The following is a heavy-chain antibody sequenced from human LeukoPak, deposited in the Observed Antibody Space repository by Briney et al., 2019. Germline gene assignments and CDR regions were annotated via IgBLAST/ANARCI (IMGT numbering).Heavy chain of an antibody. V-gene: IGHV3-48*01. D-gene: IGHD6-13*01. CDR1: GFTFSNAW. CDR3: ARDRAAADP. Sequence: SGGSLRLSCAASGFTFSNAWMSWVRQAPGKGLEWVSYISSSSSNIYYADSVKGRFTISRDNSKNTLYLQMNSLRAEDTAVYYCARDRAAADPWGQGTLVTVSS. J-gene: IGHJ5*02. CDR2: ISSSSSNI.